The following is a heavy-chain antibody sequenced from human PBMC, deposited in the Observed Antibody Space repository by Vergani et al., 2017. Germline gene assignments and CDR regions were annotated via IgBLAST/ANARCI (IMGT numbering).Heavy chain of an antibody. D-gene: IGHD3-22*01. CDR3: ARHLWDAIVATITSPRADYYDSSGTRFDP. CDR2: VFYGGRT. CDR1: GDSISTSSYA. Sequence: QMQLQESGPGLVKPSETLSLSCTVSGDSISTSSYAWGWIRQPPGKTLEWIGTVFYGGRTSYNPSLKSRVTISVDTSKNQFSLKLSSVTAADTAVYYCARHLWDAIVATITSPRADYYDSSGTRFDPWGQGTLVTVSS. V-gene: IGHV4-39*01. J-gene: IGHJ5*02.